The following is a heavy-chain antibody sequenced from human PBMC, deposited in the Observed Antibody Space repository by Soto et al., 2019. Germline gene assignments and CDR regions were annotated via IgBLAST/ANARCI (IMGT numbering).Heavy chain of an antibody. D-gene: IGHD3-16*01. Sequence: SGPTLVNPTETLTLTCTFSGFSLSARGEAVGWIRQPPGKALEWLAIIYWDDDKHYSPSLRTTFSITKDTSKNQVVLTMTNMDPVDTAIYFCAHRPFNSTWHDAYDVWGPGTMVTVSS. CDR3: AHRPFNSTWHDAYDV. CDR2: IYWDDDK. V-gene: IGHV2-5*02. CDR1: GFSLSARGEA. J-gene: IGHJ3*01.